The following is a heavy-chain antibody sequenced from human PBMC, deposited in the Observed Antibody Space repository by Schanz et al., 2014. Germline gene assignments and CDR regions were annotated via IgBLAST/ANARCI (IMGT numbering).Heavy chain of an antibody. CDR3: ARDRRNADLDY. V-gene: IGHV3-9*01. Sequence: EVQLLESGGGLVEPGGSLRLSCAASGFTFDKYAMHWARQAPGKGLEWVSVISWNSGTIGYADSVKGRFTISRDNAKNSLYLEMNSLRAEDTALYYCARDRRNADLDYWGQGTLVTVSS. J-gene: IGHJ4*02. D-gene: IGHD1-1*01. CDR1: GFTFDKYA. CDR2: ISWNSGTI.